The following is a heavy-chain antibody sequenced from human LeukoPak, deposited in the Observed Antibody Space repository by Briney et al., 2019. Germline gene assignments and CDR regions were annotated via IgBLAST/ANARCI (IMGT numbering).Heavy chain of an antibody. J-gene: IGHJ4*02. Sequence: QPGGSLRLSCAASGFTFSSYGMHWVRQAPGKGLEWAAFIRYDGSNKYYADSVKGRFTISRDNSKNTLYLQMNSLRAEDTAVYYCAKSRLAGVLYFDYWGQGTLVTVSS. CDR2: IRYDGSNK. D-gene: IGHD6-19*01. CDR1: GFTFSSYG. CDR3: AKSRLAGVLYFDY. V-gene: IGHV3-30*02.